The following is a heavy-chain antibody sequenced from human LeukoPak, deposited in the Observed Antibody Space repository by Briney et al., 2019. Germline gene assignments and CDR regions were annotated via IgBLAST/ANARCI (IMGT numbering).Heavy chain of an antibody. CDR1: GDRFTPYW. CDR2: IYPGNSDT. D-gene: IGHD6-19*01. Sequence: GESLKISCEGSGDRFTPYWITWVRQKPGKGLEWMGIIYPGNSDTKYSPSFQGQITISADKSINTAYLQWSSLEASDTAMYYCARRKAVARISYFDSRGQGTLVTVSS. J-gene: IGHJ4*02. CDR3: ARRKAVARISYFDS. V-gene: IGHV5-51*01.